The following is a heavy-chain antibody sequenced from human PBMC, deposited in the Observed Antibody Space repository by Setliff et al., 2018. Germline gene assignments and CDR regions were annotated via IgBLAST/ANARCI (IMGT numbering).Heavy chain of an antibody. J-gene: IGHJ3*01. D-gene: IGHD7-27*01. CDR1: GYTFTGGYY. CDR3: ARKMGTIAFDF. CDR2: INPNSGGP. Sequence: ASVKVSCKASGYTFTGGYYIHWFRQAPGQGLEWMGWINPNSGGPKYAQNFQGRVTMTRDTSITTAYMELSRLRSDDTAVYYCARKMGTIAFDFWGRGTMVTVSS. V-gene: IGHV1-2*02.